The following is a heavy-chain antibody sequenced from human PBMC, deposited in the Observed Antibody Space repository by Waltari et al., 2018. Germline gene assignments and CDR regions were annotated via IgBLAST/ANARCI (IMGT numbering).Heavy chain of an antibody. CDR3: ARMHFFGSRTYYFDY. D-gene: IGHD3-10*01. CDR2: IDWDDDK. Sequence: QVTLKESGPALVKPTQTLTLTCTLSGLSLSTDKVRVNWIRQPPGKALEWLARIDWDDDKFYNRGLRTRITISKETSKNQVVLTMTNMDPADTATYFCARMHFFGSRTYYFDYWGQGALITVSS. V-gene: IGHV2-70*04. J-gene: IGHJ4*02. CDR1: GLSLSTDKVR.